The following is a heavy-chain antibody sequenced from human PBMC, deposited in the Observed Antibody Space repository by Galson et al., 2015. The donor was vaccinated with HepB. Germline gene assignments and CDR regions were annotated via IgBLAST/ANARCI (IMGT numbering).Heavy chain of an antibody. CDR1: GGTFNYYS. V-gene: IGHV1-2*06. D-gene: IGHD6-19*01. CDR2: IIPSTGGT. CDR3: ARPNSGGRYMLFAGFDI. J-gene: IGHJ3*02. Sequence: SVKVSCKASGGTFNYYSISWVRQAPGQGLEWMGRIIPSTGGTNYAQKFQDRVTMTRDTSISTAYMELSGLKSDDTAVYYCARPNSGGRYMLFAGFDIWGQGTMVTVSS.